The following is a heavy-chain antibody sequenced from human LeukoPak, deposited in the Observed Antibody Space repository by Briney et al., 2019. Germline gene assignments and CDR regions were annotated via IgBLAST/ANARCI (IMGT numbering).Heavy chain of an antibody. Sequence: GRSLRLSCTASRLTFSSYETNWVPHAPAKGLEWVSYISSDGSTIFYADFVKGRFTFSRDNAKNSLYLQMNSLRADDTAVYYCARGGIYCSSTSCPMLAWFDPRGQGSLVTVSS. J-gene: IGHJ5*02. CDR1: RLTFSSYE. D-gene: IGHD2-2*01. CDR2: ISSDGSTI. CDR3: ARGGIYCSSTSCPMLAWFDP. V-gene: IGHV3-48*03.